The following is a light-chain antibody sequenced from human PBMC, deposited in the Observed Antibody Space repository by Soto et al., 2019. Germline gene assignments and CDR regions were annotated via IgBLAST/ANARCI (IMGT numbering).Light chain of an antibody. V-gene: IGLV2-14*01. CDR3: SSYSXXXXXXV. J-gene: IGLJ2*01. CDR1: SSDVGGYNY. Sequence: QSALTQPASVSGSPGQSITISCTGTSSDVGGYNYVSWYQQHPFKAPKLLIYEVSNRPSGVSDRFSGSKSGNTASLTISGXXAEDETDYYCSSYSXXXXXXVFGGGX. CDR2: EVS.